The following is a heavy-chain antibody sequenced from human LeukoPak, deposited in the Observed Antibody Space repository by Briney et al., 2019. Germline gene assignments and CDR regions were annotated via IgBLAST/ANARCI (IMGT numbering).Heavy chain of an antibody. V-gene: IGHV3-74*01. CDR3: ATARNFRFEY. CDR2: MNGEGTTI. D-gene: IGHD1-7*01. CDR1: GFTFSSYA. Sequence: GGSLRLSCAASGFTFSSYAMSWVRQAPGKGLMWVSRMNGEGTTIDYVDSVKGRFTVSRDYAKNTLFLQMNNLRTEDTALYFCATARNFRFEYWGQGSLVIVSA. J-gene: IGHJ4*02.